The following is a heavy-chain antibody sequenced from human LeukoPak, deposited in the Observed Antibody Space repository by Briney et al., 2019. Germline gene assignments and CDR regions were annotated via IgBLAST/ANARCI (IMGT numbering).Heavy chain of an antibody. CDR1: GFTFSSYE. CDR2: ISSSGSTI. J-gene: IGHJ4*02. CDR3: ARARIAAPLLDY. D-gene: IGHD6-13*01. V-gene: IGHV3-48*03. Sequence: QSGGSLRLSCAVSGFTFSSYEMNWVRQAPGKGLEWVSYISSSGSTIYYADSVKGRFTISRDNAKNSLYLQMNSLRVEDMAVYFCARARIAAPLLDYWGQGSLVTVSS.